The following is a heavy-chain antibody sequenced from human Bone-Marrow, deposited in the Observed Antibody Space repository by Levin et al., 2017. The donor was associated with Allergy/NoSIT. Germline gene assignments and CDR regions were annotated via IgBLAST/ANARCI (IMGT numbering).Heavy chain of an antibody. CDR1: GFAFDESG. J-gene: IGHJ5*02. D-gene: IGHD6-19*01. CDR2: ISWNGVST. Sequence: RPGGSLRLSCAASGFAFDESGMSWVRQAPGKGLEWVSGISWNGVSTGYAESVRGRFTISRDNAKKSLYLQLNSLRLEDTALYRCARDLSKQWHEEENWVDPWGQGTLVIVSS. V-gene: IGHV3-20*01. CDR3: ARDLSKQWHEEENWVDP.